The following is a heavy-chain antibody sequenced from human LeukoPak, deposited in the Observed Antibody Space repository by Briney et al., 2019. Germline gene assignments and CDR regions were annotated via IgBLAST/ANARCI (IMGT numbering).Heavy chain of an antibody. D-gene: IGHD3-22*01. CDR1: GYSISSGYY. CDR3: ARAPPGYYDSSGYLFDY. Sequence: SETLSLTCTVAGYSISSGYYWGWIRQPPGKGLEWIGSIYHSGSTYYNTSLKSRVSIAVDTSKNQFSLKLSSVTAADTAVYYCARAPPGYYDSSGYLFDYWGQGTLCTVSS. J-gene: IGHJ4*02. CDR2: IYHSGST. V-gene: IGHV4-38-2*02.